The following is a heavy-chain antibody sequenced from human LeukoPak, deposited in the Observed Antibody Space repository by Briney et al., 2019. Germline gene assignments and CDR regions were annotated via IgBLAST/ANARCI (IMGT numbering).Heavy chain of an antibody. V-gene: IGHV3-7*01. CDR1: GFTFSSHW. D-gene: IGHD3-3*01. J-gene: IGHJ5*02. Sequence: GGSLRLSCGASGFTFSSHWMSWVRQAPGKGLEWVANIKEDGSDKNYVDSVKGRFTISRDNAKNSLYLQMNSLRAEDTAVYYCARESWSSLTWGQGTLVTVSS. CDR3: ARESWSSLT. CDR2: IKEDGSDK.